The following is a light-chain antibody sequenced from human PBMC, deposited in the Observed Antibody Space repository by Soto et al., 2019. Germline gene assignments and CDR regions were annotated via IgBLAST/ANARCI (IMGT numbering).Light chain of an antibody. CDR3: QQRVNRVT. J-gene: IGKJ4*01. CDR1: QSLSTY. CDR2: DSS. Sequence: EIVLTQSPATLSLSPGERASLSCRATQSLSTYLAWYQQKPGQAPRLLIYDSSKRATGIPARFSGSGSGTDFTLNISSLEPEDFAVYYCQQRVNRVTFGGGTKVEIK. V-gene: IGKV3-11*01.